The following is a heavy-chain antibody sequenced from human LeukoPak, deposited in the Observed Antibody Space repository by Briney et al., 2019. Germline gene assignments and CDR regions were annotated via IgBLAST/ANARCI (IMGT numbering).Heavy chain of an antibody. CDR2: IWYDGSNK. CDR1: GFTFSSYG. Sequence: GGSLRLSCAASGFTFSSYGMHWVRQAPGKGLEWVAVIWYDGSNKYYADSVKGRFTISRDNSKNTLYLQMNSLRAEDTAVYYCARSCWSYSYYFAYGGQGTLVTVSS. CDR3: ARSCWSYSYYFAY. D-gene: IGHD1-26*01. V-gene: IGHV3-33*01. J-gene: IGHJ4*02.